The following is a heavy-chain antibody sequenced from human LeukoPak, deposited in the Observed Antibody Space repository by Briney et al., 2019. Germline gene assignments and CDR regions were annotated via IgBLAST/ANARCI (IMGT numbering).Heavy chain of an antibody. Sequence: SETLSLTCTVSGGSISSYYWSWIRQPPGKGLEWIGYIYYSGSTNYNPSLKSRVTISVDTSKNQFSLKLSSVTAADTAVYYCARQEVTSGPRIEYWGQGTLVTVSS. J-gene: IGHJ4*02. CDR2: IYYSGST. CDR1: GGSISSYY. CDR3: ARQEVTSGPRIEY. V-gene: IGHV4-59*08. D-gene: IGHD2-15*01.